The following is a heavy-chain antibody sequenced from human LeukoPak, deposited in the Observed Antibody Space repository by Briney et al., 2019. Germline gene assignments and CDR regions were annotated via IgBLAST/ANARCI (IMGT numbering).Heavy chain of an antibody. D-gene: IGHD3-9*01. V-gene: IGHV4-34*01. CDR1: GGSFSGYY. Sequence: SETLSFTCAVYGGSFSGYYWSWIRQPPGKGLEWIGEINHSGSTNYNPSLKSRVTISVDTSKNQFSLKLSPVTAADTAVYYCASFDGNINLYGVFEYWGQGTLVTVSS. CDR3: ASFDGNINLYGVFEY. CDR2: INHSGST. J-gene: IGHJ4*02.